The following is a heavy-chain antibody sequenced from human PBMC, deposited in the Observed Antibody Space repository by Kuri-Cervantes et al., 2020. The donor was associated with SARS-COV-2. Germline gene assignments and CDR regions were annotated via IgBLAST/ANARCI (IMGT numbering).Heavy chain of an antibody. CDR1: GFTFSNYA. CDR3: ARGAANYYMDV. V-gene: IGHV3-33*08. D-gene: IGHD3-16*01. J-gene: IGHJ6*03. CDR2: IWYDGKNE. Sequence: GESLKISCVASGFTFSNYAIHWVRQAPGKGLEWVAVIWYDGKNEYYAGLVKGRFTISRDNSRNTVLLQMNILRAEDTAIYYCARGAANYYMDVWGTGTTVTVSS.